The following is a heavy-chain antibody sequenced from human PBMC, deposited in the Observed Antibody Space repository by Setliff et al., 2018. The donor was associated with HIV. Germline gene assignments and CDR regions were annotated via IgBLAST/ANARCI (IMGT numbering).Heavy chain of an antibody. J-gene: IGHJ4*02. Sequence: SETLSLTCTVSGGSISSGSYYWSWIRQPPGKGLEWIGEIYHRGSTNYNPSLKSRVTISVDKSKNQFSLKLTSVTAADTAVYYCAVRRYYDSTGYYDYWGQGTLVTVSS. CDR2: IYHRGST. CDR3: AVRRYYDSTGYYDY. V-gene: IGHV4-39*07. D-gene: IGHD3-22*01. CDR1: GGSISSGSYY.